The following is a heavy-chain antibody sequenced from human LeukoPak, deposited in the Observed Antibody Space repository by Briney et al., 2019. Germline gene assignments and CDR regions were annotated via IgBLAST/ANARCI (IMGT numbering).Heavy chain of an antibody. CDR2: ISSSGNNI. Sequence: GGSLRLSCAASGFTFSDYYMSWIRQAPGKGLEWVSYISSSGNNIYYADSVKGRFTISRDNAKNSLYLQMNSLRPEDTAVYYCARERRGYTSSWYNAFDIWGQGTMVTVSS. CDR1: GFTFSDYY. D-gene: IGHD6-13*01. CDR3: ARERRGYTSSWYNAFDI. V-gene: IGHV3-11*04. J-gene: IGHJ3*02.